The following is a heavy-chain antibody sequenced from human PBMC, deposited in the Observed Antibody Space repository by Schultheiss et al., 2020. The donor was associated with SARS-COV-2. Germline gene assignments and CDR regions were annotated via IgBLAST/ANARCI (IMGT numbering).Heavy chain of an antibody. CDR2: IWYDGSNK. CDR1: GFTFSSYG. Sequence: GGSLRLSCAASGFTFSSYGMHWVRQAPGKGLEWVAVIWYDGSNKYYADSVKGRFTISRDNAKNTLYLKMNSLRAEDTAVYYCARAYLDVWGKGTTVTVSS. CDR3: ARAYLDV. J-gene: IGHJ6*03. V-gene: IGHV3-33*01.